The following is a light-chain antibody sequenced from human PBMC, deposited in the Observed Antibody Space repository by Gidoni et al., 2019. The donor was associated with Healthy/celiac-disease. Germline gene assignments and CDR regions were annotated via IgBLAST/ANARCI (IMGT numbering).Light chain of an antibody. CDR3: QQYNSYLT. J-gene: IGKJ3*01. CDR1: QSISSW. Sequence: DIQMTQSPSTLSASVGDRVTITCRASQSISSWLAWYQQKPGKAPKLLIYKASSLESGVPSRFSGSGSGTEFTLTISSLQPDDFATYYCQQYNSYLTFGPRTKVDIK. CDR2: KAS. V-gene: IGKV1-5*03.